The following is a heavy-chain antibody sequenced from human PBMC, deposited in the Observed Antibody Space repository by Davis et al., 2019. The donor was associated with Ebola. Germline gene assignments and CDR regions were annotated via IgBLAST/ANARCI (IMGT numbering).Heavy chain of an antibody. J-gene: IGHJ4*02. CDR2: INPSGGTT. D-gene: IGHD3-10*01. CDR1: GYTLVSYY. Sequence: AASVKVSCKASGYTLVSYYAHWVRQAPGQGLEWMGIINPSGGTTTYAQKFQGRVTMTRDTSTNTLYMELSGLTSGDTAVYYCVRDLRGWGDFDYWGQGTLVTVSS. V-gene: IGHV1-46*01. CDR3: VRDLRGWGDFDY.